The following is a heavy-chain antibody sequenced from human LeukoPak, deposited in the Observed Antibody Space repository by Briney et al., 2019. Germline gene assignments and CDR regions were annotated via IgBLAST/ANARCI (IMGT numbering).Heavy chain of an antibody. CDR1: GFSVSSKY. J-gene: IGHJ6*03. Sequence: PGGSLRLSCAASGFSVSSKYMSWVRQAPGKGLEWVSVIYSGGSTYYADSVKGRFTISRDNSKNTLYLQMKSLRAEDTAVYYCARDAGSGWHYYYYYYMDVWGKGTTVTISS. D-gene: IGHD6-19*01. CDR3: ARDAGSGWHYYYYYYMDV. V-gene: IGHV3-53*01. CDR2: IYSGGST.